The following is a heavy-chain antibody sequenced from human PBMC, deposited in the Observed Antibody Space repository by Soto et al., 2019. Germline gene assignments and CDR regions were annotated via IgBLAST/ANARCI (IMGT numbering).Heavy chain of an antibody. CDR1: GYTLTELS. J-gene: IGHJ4*02. V-gene: IGHV1-24*01. CDR3: ATRVLRDFDWSYGLFDS. Sequence: QVQLVQSGAEVKKPGASVKVSCKVSGYTLTELSMHWVRQAPGKGLDWMGGFDPEDGETIYAQKFEGRVTMTEDTSTDTAYRELSSLRSEDTAVYYCATRVLRDFDWSYGLFDSCGQGTLVTVSS. D-gene: IGHD3-9*01. CDR2: FDPEDGET.